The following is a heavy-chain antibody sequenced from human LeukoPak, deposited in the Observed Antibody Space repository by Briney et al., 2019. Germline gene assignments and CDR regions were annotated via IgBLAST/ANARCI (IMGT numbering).Heavy chain of an antibody. Sequence: SVKVSCKASGGTFSSYAISWVRQAPGQGLEWMGGIIPIFGTANYAQKFQGRVTITADESTSTAYMELSSLRSDDTAVYYCARDGTRDYGDYGGYWGQGTLVTVSS. J-gene: IGHJ4*02. D-gene: IGHD4-17*01. CDR1: GGTFSSYA. V-gene: IGHV1-69*13. CDR3: ARDGTRDYGDYGGY. CDR2: IIPIFGTA.